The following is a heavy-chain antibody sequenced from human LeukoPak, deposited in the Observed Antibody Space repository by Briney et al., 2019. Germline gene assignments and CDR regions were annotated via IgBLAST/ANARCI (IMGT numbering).Heavy chain of an antibody. Sequence: GRSLRLSCAASGFNFDAYAMHWVRHAPGKGLEWVSGITWNSGGIGYADSVKGRFAISRDNAKNSLYLQMNSLRAEDTALYYCAKDWGQLDAFDIWGQGTMVTVSS. CDR2: ITWNSGGI. D-gene: IGHD2-2*01. J-gene: IGHJ3*02. CDR3: AKDWGQLDAFDI. V-gene: IGHV3-9*01. CDR1: GFNFDAYA.